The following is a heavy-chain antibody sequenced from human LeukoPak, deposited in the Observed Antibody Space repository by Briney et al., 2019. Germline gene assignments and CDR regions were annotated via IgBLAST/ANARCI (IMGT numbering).Heavy chain of an antibody. CDR1: GDSISTADYY. J-gene: IGHJ4*02. V-gene: IGHV4-30-4*08. CDR2: ISDSGST. CDR3: ARPLGYCSGASCYSDYIDY. D-gene: IGHD2-15*01. Sequence: SETLSLTCTVAGDSISTADYYWSWIRQPPGKGLEGIGYISDSGSTYYNSSLKSRVTISVATSKNQFSLKLSSVTAADPAVYYCARPLGYCSGASCYSDYIDYWAQGTLVTVSS.